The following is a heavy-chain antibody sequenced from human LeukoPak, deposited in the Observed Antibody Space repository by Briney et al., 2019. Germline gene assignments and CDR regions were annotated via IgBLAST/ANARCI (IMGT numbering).Heavy chain of an antibody. Sequence: SETLSLTCAVYGGSFSGYYWNWIRQPPGKGLEWIGEINHSGSTNYNPSLKSRVTISADTSKNQFSLKLSSVTAADTAVYYCARVYGSESGIDYWGQGTLVTVSS. CDR2: INHSGST. J-gene: IGHJ4*02. V-gene: IGHV4-34*01. D-gene: IGHD3-10*01. CDR3: ARVYGSESGIDY. CDR1: GGSFSGYY.